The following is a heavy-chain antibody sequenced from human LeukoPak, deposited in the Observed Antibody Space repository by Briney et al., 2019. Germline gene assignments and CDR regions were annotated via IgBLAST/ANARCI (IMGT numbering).Heavy chain of an antibody. J-gene: IGHJ4*02. Sequence: SETLSLTCTVSGGSISSYYWSWIRQPPGKGLEWIGYIYYSGSTNYNPSIKSRVTISVDTSKNQFSLKLSSVTAADTAVYYCAGKKGTMVFFDYWGQGTLVTVPS. CDR2: IYYSGST. CDR3: AGKKGTMVFFDY. CDR1: GGSISSYY. D-gene: IGHD4/OR15-4a*01. V-gene: IGHV4-59*01.